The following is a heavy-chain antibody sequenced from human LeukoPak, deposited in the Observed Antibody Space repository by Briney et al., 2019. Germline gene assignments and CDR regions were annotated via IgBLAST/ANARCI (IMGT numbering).Heavy chain of an antibody. D-gene: IGHD3-10*01. CDR3: ARDHELLWFGEPTKGAAFDI. J-gene: IGHJ3*02. V-gene: IGHV6-1*01. Sequence: SQTLSLTCAISGDSVSSNSAAWNWIRQSPSRGLEWLGRTYYRSKWYNDYAVSVKSRITINPDTSKNQFSLQLNSVTPEDTAVYYCARDHELLWFGEPTKGAAFDIWGQGTMVTVSS. CDR1: GDSVSSNSAA. CDR2: TYYRSKWYN.